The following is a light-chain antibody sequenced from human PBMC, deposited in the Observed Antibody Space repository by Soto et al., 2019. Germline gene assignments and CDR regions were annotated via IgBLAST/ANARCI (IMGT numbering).Light chain of an antibody. CDR2: GAS. CDR1: QSISSN. Sequence: EIVMTQSPATLSLSPGERATLSCRASQSISSNLAWYQQKPGQAPRLLIYGASTRATGIPARFSGSGSGTEFTLTISSLKSEDLAVYYCQHYNNWPPWTFGQGTKVEIK. J-gene: IGKJ1*01. CDR3: QHYNNWPPWT. V-gene: IGKV3-15*01.